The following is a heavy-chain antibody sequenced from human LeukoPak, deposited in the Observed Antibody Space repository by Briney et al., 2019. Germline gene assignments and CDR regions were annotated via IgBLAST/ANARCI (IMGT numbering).Heavy chain of an antibody. D-gene: IGHD1-14*01. Sequence: TGGSLRLSCAASGFTFSSYAMSWVRQAPGKGLEWVSAISGSGGSTYYADSVKGRFTISRDNSKNTLYLQMNSLRAADTAVYYCAKDLGRYSTKVFDPWGQGTLVTVSS. J-gene: IGHJ5*02. CDR3: AKDLGRYSTKVFDP. CDR1: GFTFSSYA. V-gene: IGHV3-23*01. CDR2: ISGSGGST.